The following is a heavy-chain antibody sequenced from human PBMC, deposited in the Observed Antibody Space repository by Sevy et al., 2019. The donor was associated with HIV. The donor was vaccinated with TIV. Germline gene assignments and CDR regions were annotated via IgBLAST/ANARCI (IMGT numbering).Heavy chain of an antibody. CDR1: GYTFTYYY. Sequence: ASVKVSCETSGYTFTYYYIHWVRQAPGQGLEWMGWINPSSGGTQYAQKFQGRVSVTSDTSRRTSYMELRRLRSDDTALYYCARQVDNWFDPWGQGTPVPVSS. J-gene: IGHJ5*02. CDR3: ARQVDNWFDP. D-gene: IGHD2-15*01. V-gene: IGHV1-2*02. CDR2: INPSSGGT.